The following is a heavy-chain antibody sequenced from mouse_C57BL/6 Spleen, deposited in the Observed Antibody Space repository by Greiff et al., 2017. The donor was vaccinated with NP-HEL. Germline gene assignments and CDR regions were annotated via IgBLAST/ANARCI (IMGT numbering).Heavy chain of an antibody. CDR2: IDPSDSYT. Sequence: QVQLQQPGAELVKPGASVKLSCKASGYTFTSYWMQWVKQRPGQGLEWIGEIDPSDSYTNYNQKFKGKATLTVDTSSSTAYMQLSSLTSEDSAVYYCARKGGYGNWEDFDYWGQGTTLTVSS. D-gene: IGHD2-10*02. V-gene: IGHV1-50*01. CDR3: ARKGGYGNWEDFDY. CDR1: GYTFTSYW. J-gene: IGHJ2*01.